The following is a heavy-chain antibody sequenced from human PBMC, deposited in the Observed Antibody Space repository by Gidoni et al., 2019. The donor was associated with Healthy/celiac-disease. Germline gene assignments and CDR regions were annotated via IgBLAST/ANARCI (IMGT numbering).Heavy chain of an antibody. Sequence: QVQLVQSGAEVKKPGSSVKVSCKVSGGTFSSYTISWVRQAPGQGLEWMGRIIPILGIANYAQKFQGRVTITADKSTSTAYMELSSLRSEDTAVYYCARERGGRSSTSYHNWFDPWGQGTLVTVSS. CDR2: IIPILGIA. CDR3: ARERGGRSSTSYHNWFDP. D-gene: IGHD2-2*01. V-gene: IGHV1-69*08. J-gene: IGHJ5*02. CDR1: GGTFSSYT.